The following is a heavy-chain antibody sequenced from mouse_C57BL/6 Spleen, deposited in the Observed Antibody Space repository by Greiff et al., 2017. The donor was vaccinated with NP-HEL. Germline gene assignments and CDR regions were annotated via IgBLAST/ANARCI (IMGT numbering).Heavy chain of an antibody. Sequence: VQLQQSGAELVRPGASVTLSCKASGYTFTDYEMHWVKQTPVHGLEWIGAIDPETGGTAYNQKFKGKAILTADKSSSTAYMELRSLTSEDSAVYYCTRSYGSSPYFDYWGQGTTLTVSS. CDR3: TRSYGSSPYFDY. D-gene: IGHD1-1*01. J-gene: IGHJ2*01. V-gene: IGHV1-15*01. CDR2: IDPETGGT. CDR1: GYTFTDYE.